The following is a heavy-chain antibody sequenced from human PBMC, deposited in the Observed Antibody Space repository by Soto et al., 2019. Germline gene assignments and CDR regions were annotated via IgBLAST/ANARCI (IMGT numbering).Heavy chain of an antibody. V-gene: IGHV1-24*01. D-gene: IGHD2-2*01. CDR1: GYTLTELS. J-gene: IGHJ5*02. CDR3: ATNIVVVPAAIFWFDP. CDR2: FDPEDGET. Sequence: ASVKVSCKVSGYTLTELSMHWVRQAPGKGLEWMGGFDPEDGETIYAQKFQGRVTMTEDTSTDTAYMELSSLRSEDTAVYYCATNIVVVPAAIFWFDPWGQGTLVTVSS.